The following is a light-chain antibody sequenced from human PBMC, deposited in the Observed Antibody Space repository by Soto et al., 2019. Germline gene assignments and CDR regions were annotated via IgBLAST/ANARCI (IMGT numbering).Light chain of an antibody. CDR2: GNS. Sequence: QSVLTQPPSVSGAPGQRGTISCTGSSSNIGAGYYVQWYQQLPGTAPKLLIYGNSNRPSGVPDRFSGSKSGTSASLAIAGLQAEDEADYYCQSYDSSLSAVVFGGGTKVTVL. CDR3: QSYDSSLSAVV. V-gene: IGLV1-40*01. J-gene: IGLJ2*01. CDR1: SSNIGAGYY.